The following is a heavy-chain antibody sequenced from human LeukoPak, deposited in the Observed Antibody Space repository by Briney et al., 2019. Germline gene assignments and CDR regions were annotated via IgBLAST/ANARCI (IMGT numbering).Heavy chain of an antibody. Sequence: SETLSLTCTVSGGSISSSSYYWGWIRQPPGKGLEWIGSIYYSGSTYYNPSLKSRVTISVDTSKNQFSLKLSSVTAADTAVYYCARHGAYRGDYYYYMDVWGKGTTVTVSS. J-gene: IGHJ6*03. CDR3: ARHGAYRGDYYYYMDV. CDR1: GGSISSSSYY. CDR2: IYYSGST. D-gene: IGHD4-11*01. V-gene: IGHV4-39*01.